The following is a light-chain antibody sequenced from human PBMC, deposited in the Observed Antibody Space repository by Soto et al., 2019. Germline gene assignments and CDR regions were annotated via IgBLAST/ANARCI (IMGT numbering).Light chain of an antibody. V-gene: IGKV2-30*01. CDR2: KVS. Sequence: DVVMTQSPLSLPVTLGQPASISCRSSQSLEYSDGNTYLNWFHQRPGQSPRRLIYKVSNRDSGVPDRFSGRGSGTDFTLKLSSVEAEDVGIYYCMQNTHWPPRTFGQGTKVEIK. J-gene: IGKJ1*01. CDR3: MQNTHWPPRT. CDR1: QSLEYSDGNTY.